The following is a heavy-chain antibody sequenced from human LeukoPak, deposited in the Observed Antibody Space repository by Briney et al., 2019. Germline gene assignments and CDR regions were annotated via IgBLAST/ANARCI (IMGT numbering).Heavy chain of an antibody. V-gene: IGHV1-8*01. Sequence: ASVKVSCKASGYTFTSYDINWVRQATGQGLEWMGWMNPNSGNTGYAQKFQGRVTVTRNTSISTAYMELSSLRSEDTAVYYCARSTIHPGYSFDYWGQGTLVTVSS. CDR1: GYTFTSYD. CDR2: MNPNSGNT. J-gene: IGHJ4*02. CDR3: ARSTIHPGYSFDY. D-gene: IGHD2-21*01.